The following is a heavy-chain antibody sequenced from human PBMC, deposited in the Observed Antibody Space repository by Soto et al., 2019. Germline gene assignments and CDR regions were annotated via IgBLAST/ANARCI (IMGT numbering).Heavy chain of an antibody. CDR3: AIEGPPAAATISPK. Sequence: HPAGSLRLSRPASGFNFGIYSIHWVRQAASKGLEWVAVISYDGGKKYYTDSVKGRFTISRDNSKNTLYVEMNSLSAEDTAVYYCAIEGPPAAATISPKWGKGPMVTVP. V-gene: IGHV3-30*04. CDR2: ISYDGGKK. D-gene: IGHD6-13*01. J-gene: IGHJ6*03. CDR1: GFNFGIYS.